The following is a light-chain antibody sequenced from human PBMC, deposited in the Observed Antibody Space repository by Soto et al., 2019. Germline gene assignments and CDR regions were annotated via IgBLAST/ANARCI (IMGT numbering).Light chain of an antibody. CDR1: QSVGNNY. CDR2: GAS. J-gene: IGKJ1*01. V-gene: IGKV3-20*01. Sequence: ILLTRSPAPLSLSPGERATLSCRASQSVGNNYLAWYQQRPGQAPRLVIYGASNRATGIPDRFSAWGSGTDFTLTISRLEPEDFAVYYCQQYTSSPLTFGHGTKVEI. CDR3: QQYTSSPLT.